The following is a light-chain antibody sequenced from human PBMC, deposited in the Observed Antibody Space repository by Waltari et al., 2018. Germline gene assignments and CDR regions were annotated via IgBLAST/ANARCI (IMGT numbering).Light chain of an antibody. Sequence: AIRMTQSPSSLSASTGDRVTITCRASQGISSYLAWYQQKPGKAPKLLIYAASTWQSGVPSRFSGSGSGTDFTLTISCLQSEDFATYYCQQSYSYPWTFGQGTKVEIK. CDR1: QGISSY. CDR2: AAS. V-gene: IGKV1-8*01. CDR3: QQSYSYPWT. J-gene: IGKJ1*01.